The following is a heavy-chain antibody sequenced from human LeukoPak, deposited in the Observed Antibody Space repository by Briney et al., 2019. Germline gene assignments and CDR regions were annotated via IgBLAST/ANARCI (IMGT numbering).Heavy chain of an antibody. CDR2: IYTSGST. V-gene: IGHV4-4*02. J-gene: IGHJ6*03. CDR3: ARGYSSSWDYYYYYMDV. CDR1: GGSISSSNW. Sequence: SETLSLTCAVSGGSISSSNWWSWVRQPPGKGLEWIGRIYTSGSTNYNPSLKSRVTISVDTSKNQFSLKLSSVTAADTAVYYCARGYSSSWDYYYYYMDVWGKGTTVTISS. D-gene: IGHD6-13*01.